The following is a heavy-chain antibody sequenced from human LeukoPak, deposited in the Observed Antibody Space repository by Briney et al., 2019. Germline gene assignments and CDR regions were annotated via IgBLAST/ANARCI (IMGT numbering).Heavy chain of an antibody. V-gene: IGHV3-30*02. D-gene: IGHD1-26*01. CDR2: IRYDGSNK. CDR1: GFTFSSYG. J-gene: IGHJ6*03. Sequence: GGSLRLSCAASGFTFSSYGMHWVRQAPGKGLEWVAFIRYDGSNKYYADSVKGRFTISRDNSKNTLYLQMDSLMTDDTAVYYCAKYIGGAKGPRPNYMDVWGKGTTVTVSS. CDR3: AKYIGGAKGPRPNYMDV.